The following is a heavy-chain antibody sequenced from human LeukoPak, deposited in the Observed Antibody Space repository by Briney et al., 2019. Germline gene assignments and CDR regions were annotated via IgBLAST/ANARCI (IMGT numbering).Heavy chain of an antibody. V-gene: IGHV3-9*01. CDR3: VKVYGEGEFVTVVRGLIITYFDY. J-gene: IGHJ4*02. CDR2: ISWNSGSI. D-gene: IGHD3-10*01. Sequence: QPGRSLRLSCAASGFTFDNYAMHWVRQVPGKGLEWVSGISWNSGSIGYADSVKGRFTISRDNAKNSLYLQMNSLRPEDTALYYCVKVYGEGEFVTVVRGLIITYFDYWGQGTLVTVSS. CDR1: GFTFDNYA.